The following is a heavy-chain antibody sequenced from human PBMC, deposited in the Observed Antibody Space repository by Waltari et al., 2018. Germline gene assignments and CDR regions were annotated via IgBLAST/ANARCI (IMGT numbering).Heavy chain of an antibody. V-gene: IGHV1-69*04. CDR2: SIPILGIA. J-gene: IGHJ4*02. D-gene: IGHD6-19*01. CDR3: ARDHLTGYSSGWFDY. Sequence: QVQLVQSGAEVKKPGSSVKVSCKASGGTFSSYAISWVRQAPGQGLEWMGGSIPILGIANYAQKFQGRVTITADESTSTAYMELSSLRSEDTAVYYCARDHLTGYSSGWFDYWGQGTLVTVSS. CDR1: GGTFSSYA.